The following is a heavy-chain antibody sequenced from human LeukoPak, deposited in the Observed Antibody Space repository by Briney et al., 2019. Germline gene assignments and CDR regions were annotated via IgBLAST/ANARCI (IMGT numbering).Heavy chain of an antibody. CDR1: GFTFSSYS. D-gene: IGHD3-3*01. J-gene: IGHJ4*02. CDR2: ISRSSSYI. V-gene: IGHV3-21*01. CDR3: ARVYQGVAIFDGIDY. Sequence: GGSLRRSCVASGFTFSSYSMNWLPQAPGKGLEWVSSISRSSSYINYAYSLKGRFTISRDNAKNSVYLQMNSLRAEETAVYYCARVYQGVAIFDGIDYWGEGTLVTVSS.